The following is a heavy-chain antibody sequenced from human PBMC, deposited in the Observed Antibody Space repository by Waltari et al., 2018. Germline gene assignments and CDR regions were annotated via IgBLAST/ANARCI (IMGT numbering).Heavy chain of an antibody. Sequence: VQLVESGGSVVQPGRSLRISCAASGFTFTDCGIHWVRQVPGRGLDWVASISYNGNKELYGDSVKGRFTISRDNSKNTVYLQMDGLRGDDTGVYYCAKDGVAVPGFLSKPDYWGRGTLVTVSS. V-gene: IGHV3-30*18. J-gene: IGHJ4*02. CDR3: AKDGVAVPGFLSKPDY. CDR2: ISYNGNKE. CDR1: GFTFTDCG. D-gene: IGHD6-19*01.